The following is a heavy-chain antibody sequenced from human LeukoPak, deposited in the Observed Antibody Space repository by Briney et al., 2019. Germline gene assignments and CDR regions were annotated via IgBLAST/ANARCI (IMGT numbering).Heavy chain of an antibody. CDR2: LSSSGGDT. J-gene: IGHJ5*02. V-gene: IGHV3-23*01. Sequence: GGSLRLSCAASGFTFSNYAMSWVRQAPAKGLEWVSALSSSGGDTFYADSVKGRFTISRDTSKNTLYLQMNSLRAEDTAVYYCAKITMITWGQGTLVTVSS. CDR1: GFTFSNYA. CDR3: AKITMIT. D-gene: IGHD3-22*01.